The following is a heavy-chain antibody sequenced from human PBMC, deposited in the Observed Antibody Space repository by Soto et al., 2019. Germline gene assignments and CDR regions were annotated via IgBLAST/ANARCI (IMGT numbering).Heavy chain of an antibody. D-gene: IGHD1-1*01. V-gene: IGHV4-59*01. Sequence: PSETLSLTCTVSGGSISSYYWSWIRQPPGKGLEWFGYIYYSWSTNYNPSLKSRVTISLDTSKNQFSLKLSSVTAADTAVYYCAREQKTGTPYYYYYMDVWGKGTTVTVS. CDR2: IYYSWST. CDR3: AREQKTGTPYYYYYMDV. J-gene: IGHJ6*03. CDR1: GGSISSYY.